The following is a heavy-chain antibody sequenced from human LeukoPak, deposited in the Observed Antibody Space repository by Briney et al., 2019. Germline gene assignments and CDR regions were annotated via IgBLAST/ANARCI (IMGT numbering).Heavy chain of an antibody. Sequence: GASVKVSCKASGYTFTSYDINWVRQATGQGLEWMGWMNPNSGNTGYAQKFQGRVTMTRNTSISTAYMELSSLRSEDTALYYCAKALYGSGSLDYWGQGTLVTVSS. CDR3: AKALYGSGSLDY. V-gene: IGHV1-8*01. CDR2: MNPNSGNT. CDR1: GYTFTSYD. D-gene: IGHD3-10*01. J-gene: IGHJ4*02.